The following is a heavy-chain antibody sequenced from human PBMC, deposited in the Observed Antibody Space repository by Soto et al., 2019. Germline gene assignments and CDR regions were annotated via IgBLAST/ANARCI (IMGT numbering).Heavy chain of an antibody. J-gene: IGHJ3*02. V-gene: IGHV3-23*01. D-gene: IGHD2-21*02. CDR1: GFTFSSYA. Sequence: PGGSLRLSCAASGFTFSSYAMSWVRQAPGKGLEWVSAISGSGGSTYYADSVKGRFTISRDNAKNSLYLQMNSLRAEDTAVYYCASLCGGDCYPKMAFDIWGQGTMVTVSS. CDR2: ISGSGGST. CDR3: ASLCGGDCYPKMAFDI.